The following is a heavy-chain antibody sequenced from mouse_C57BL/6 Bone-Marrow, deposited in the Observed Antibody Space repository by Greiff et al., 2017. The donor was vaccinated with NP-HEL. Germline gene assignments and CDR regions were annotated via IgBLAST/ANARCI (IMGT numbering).Heavy chain of an antibody. J-gene: IGHJ2*01. D-gene: IGHD4-1*01. Sequence: QVQLQQSGAELARPGASVKLSCKASGYTFTSYGISWVKQRTGQGLEWIGEIYPRRGNTYYNEKFKGKATLPANKSSSTAYMELRSLTSEDSAVYFCARLGWDGEDDYWGQGTTLTVSS. CDR2: IYPRRGNT. CDR3: ARLGWDGEDDY. V-gene: IGHV1-81*01. CDR1: GYTFTSYG.